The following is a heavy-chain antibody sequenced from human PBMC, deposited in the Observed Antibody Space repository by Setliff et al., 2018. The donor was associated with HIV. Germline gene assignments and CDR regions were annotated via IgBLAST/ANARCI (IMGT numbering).Heavy chain of an antibody. D-gene: IGHD3-16*01. CDR1: GGSISSGGYY. J-gene: IGHJ4*02. V-gene: IGHV4-31*03. CDR3: ARGRHAGSGAYSGGFYYFDF. CDR2: VYYSGST. Sequence: SETLSLTCTVSGGSISSGGYYWSWIRQHPGKGLEWIGYVYYSGSTYYNPSLKSRFTISVDTSKNQFSLKVNSVTAADTAVYYCARGRHAGSGAYSGGFYYFDFWGQGALVTVSS.